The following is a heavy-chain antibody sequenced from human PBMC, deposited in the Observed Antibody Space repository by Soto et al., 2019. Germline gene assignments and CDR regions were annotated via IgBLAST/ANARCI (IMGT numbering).Heavy chain of an antibody. Sequence: SETLSLTCTVSGCSISSSSYYWGWIRQQPGKGLEWIGSIYYSGSTYYNPSLKSRVTISVDTSKNQFSLKLSSVTAADTAVYYCARQRAAAGTSDYYYYGMDVWGQGTTVTVS. CDR3: ARQRAAAGTSDYYYYGMDV. D-gene: IGHD6-13*01. V-gene: IGHV4-39*01. CDR1: GCSISSSSYY. CDR2: IYYSGST. J-gene: IGHJ6*02.